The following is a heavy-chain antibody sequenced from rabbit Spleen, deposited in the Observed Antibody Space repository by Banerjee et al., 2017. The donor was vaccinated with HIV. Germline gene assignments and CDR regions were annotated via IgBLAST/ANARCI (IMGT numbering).Heavy chain of an antibody. J-gene: IGHJ4*01. CDR2: IYPITETT. V-gene: IGHV1S7*01. D-gene: IGHD1-1*01. CDR1: GFTISGYW. CDR3: VRGASSSGYYSL. Sequence: QLEESGGRLVQPGGSLTLSCKAFGFTISGYWMNWVRQAPGKGLEWIGIIYPITETTYYANWVNGRFTISSDNAQNTVDLQMNSLTAADTATYFCVRGASSSGYYSLWGPGTLVTVS.